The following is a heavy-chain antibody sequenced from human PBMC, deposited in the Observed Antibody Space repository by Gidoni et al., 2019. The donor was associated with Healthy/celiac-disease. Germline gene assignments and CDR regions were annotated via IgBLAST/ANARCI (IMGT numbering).Heavy chain of an antibody. CDR2: IIPIFGTA. CDR1: GGTFSSYA. CDR3: ARDYGGNFGTYFDY. D-gene: IGHD4-17*01. V-gene: IGHV1-69*01. Sequence: QVQLVQSGAEVKKPGSSVKVSCKASGGTFSSYAISWVRQAPGQGLEWMGGIIPIFGTANYAQKFQGRVTITADESTSTAYMELSSLRSEDTAVYYCARDYGGNFGTYFDYWGQGTLVTVSS. J-gene: IGHJ4*02.